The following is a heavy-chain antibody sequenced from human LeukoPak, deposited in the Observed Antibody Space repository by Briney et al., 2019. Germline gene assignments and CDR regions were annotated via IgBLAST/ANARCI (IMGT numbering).Heavy chain of an antibody. CDR2: INPSGGST. Sequence: ASVKVSCKASGYTSYYMHRVRQAPGQGLEWMGIINPSGGSTTSAQKFQGRVTMTRDTSTSTVYMELSRVRSEDTAVYYCARDRDDDILTGYPDYSFDYWGQGTLVTVSS. V-gene: IGHV1-46*01. J-gene: IGHJ4*02. CDR1: GYTSYY. CDR3: ARDRDDDILTGYPDYSFDY. D-gene: IGHD3-9*01.